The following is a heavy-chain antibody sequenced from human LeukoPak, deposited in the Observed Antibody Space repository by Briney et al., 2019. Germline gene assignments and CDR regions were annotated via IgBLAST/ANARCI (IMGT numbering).Heavy chain of an antibody. CDR3: AKSGYNRFDY. D-gene: IGHD5-24*01. Sequence: GGSLRLSCVASGFTCSSYVMNWVRQAPGKGPEWVSSISGSGSGGSTYYADSVKGRFTISRDNSKNTLYLQMNSLRAEDTAVYYCAKSGYNRFDYWGQGTLVTVSS. J-gene: IGHJ4*02. V-gene: IGHV3-23*01. CDR1: GFTCSSYV. CDR2: ISGSGSGGST.